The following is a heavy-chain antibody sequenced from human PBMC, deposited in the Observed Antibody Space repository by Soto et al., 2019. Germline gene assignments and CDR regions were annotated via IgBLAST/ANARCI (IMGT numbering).Heavy chain of an antibody. J-gene: IGHJ4*02. CDR3: ASVYYYDSSGYYYPYFDY. CDR1: GGTFSSYA. CDR2: IIPIFGTA. Sequence: QVQLVQSGAEVKKPGSSVKVSCKASGGTFSSYAISWVRQAPGQGLECMGGIIPIFGTANYAQKFQGRVTITADKYTSTAYMELSSLRSEDTAVYYCASVYYYDSSGYYYPYFDYWGQGTLVTVSS. D-gene: IGHD3-22*01. V-gene: IGHV1-69*06.